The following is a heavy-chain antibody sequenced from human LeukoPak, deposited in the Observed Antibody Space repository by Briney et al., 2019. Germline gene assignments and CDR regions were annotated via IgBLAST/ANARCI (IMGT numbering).Heavy chain of an antibody. V-gene: IGHV3-23*01. CDR2: ISGSGGST. J-gene: IGHJ4*02. D-gene: IGHD2-2*01. CDR1: GFTFSSYA. Sequence: AGGSLRLSCAASGFTFSSYAMSWVRQAPGKGLEWVSAISGSGGSTYYADSVKGRFTIPRDNAKNSLYLQMNSLRAGDTAVYYCARSRQLLLRDDYWGQGTLVTVSS. CDR3: ARSRQLLLRDDY.